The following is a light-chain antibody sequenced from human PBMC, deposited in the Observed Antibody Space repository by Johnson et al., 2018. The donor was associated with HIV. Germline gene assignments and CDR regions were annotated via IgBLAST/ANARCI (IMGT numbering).Light chain of an antibody. V-gene: IGLV1-51*01. Sequence: QSVLTQPPSVSAAPGQKVTISCSGSSSNIGNNYVSWYQQLPGTAPKLLIYDNNKRPSGIPDRFSGSKSGTSATLGITGLQTGEEADYYCGTWDSSLSAYVFGPGTKVTVL. CDR3: GTWDSSLSAYV. CDR2: DNN. J-gene: IGLJ1*01. CDR1: SSNIGNNY.